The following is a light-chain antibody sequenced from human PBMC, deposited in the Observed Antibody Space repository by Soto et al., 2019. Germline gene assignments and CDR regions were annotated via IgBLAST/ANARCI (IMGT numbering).Light chain of an antibody. CDR2: DAS. V-gene: IGKV3-15*01. CDR3: HQYNFWPS. J-gene: IGKJ1*01. CDR1: QSIRST. Sequence: ETVMTQSPATLSVSPGERATLSCRASQSIRSTLAWFQQKPGQAPRLLIYDASKRATGIPARFSGSGSGTEFTLTISSLQSEDFAVYYCHQYNFWPSFGQGTKVDIK.